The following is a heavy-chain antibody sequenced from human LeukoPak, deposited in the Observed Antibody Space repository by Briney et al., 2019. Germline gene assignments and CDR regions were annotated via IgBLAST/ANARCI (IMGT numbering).Heavy chain of an antibody. J-gene: IGHJ4*02. CDR2: ISYDGSNK. V-gene: IGHV3-30*18. Sequence: GGSLRLSCAASGFTFSSYGMHWVRQAPGKGLEWVAAISYDGSNKYYANSMKGRFTSSRDNSKNTLYLQMNSLRGEDTAVYYCAKVVGDIVATSIFDCWGQGTLVTVSS. D-gene: IGHD5-12*01. CDR1: GFTFSSYG. CDR3: AKVVGDIVATSIFDC.